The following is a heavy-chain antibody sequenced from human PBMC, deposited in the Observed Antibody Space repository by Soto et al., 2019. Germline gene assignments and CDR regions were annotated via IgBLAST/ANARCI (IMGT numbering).Heavy chain of an antibody. J-gene: IGHJ6*02. CDR3: ARDEAGYYYGMDV. Sequence: ASVKVSCKASGYTFTRSGISWVRQAPGQGLEWMGWISTKNGNTNHAQKLQGRVIMTTDTSTTTAYMELKSLRSDDTAVYYCARDEAGYYYGMDVWGQGTTVTVS. CDR2: ISTKNGNT. CDR1: GYTFTRSG. V-gene: IGHV1-18*01. D-gene: IGHD6-25*01.